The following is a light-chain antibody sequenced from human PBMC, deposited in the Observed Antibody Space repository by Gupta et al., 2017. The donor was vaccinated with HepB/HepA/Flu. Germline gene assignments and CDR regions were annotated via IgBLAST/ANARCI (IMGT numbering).Light chain of an antibody. J-gene: IGLJ1*01. V-gene: IGLV3-21*04. CDR3: QVWDSSSDHYF. CDR2: YDS. Sequence: SYVLTQPPSVSVAPGKTARITCGGNNIGSKSVHWYQQKPGQAPVLVIYYDSDRPSGIPERFSGSNSGNTATLTISRVEAGDEADYYCQVWDSSSDHYFFGTGTKATVL. CDR1: NIGSKS.